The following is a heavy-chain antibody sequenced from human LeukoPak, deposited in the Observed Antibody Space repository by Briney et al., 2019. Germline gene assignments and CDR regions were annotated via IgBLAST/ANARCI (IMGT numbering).Heavy chain of an antibody. V-gene: IGHV4-39*01. CDR1: VGSISSSSYY. Sequence: PSETLSLTCTVSVGSISSSSYYWGWIPQPPGKGLEWIGSIYYSGSTYYNPSLKSRVTISVDTSKNQFSLKLSSVTAADTAVYYCARRHDILTGYYPYYYYYMDVWGKGTTVTVSS. D-gene: IGHD3-9*01. CDR2: IYYSGST. J-gene: IGHJ6*03. CDR3: ARRHDILTGYYPYYYYYMDV.